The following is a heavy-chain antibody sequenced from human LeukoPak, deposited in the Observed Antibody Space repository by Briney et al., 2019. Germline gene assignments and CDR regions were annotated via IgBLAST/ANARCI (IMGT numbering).Heavy chain of an antibody. CDR3: ARQGMEYYFDY. Sequence: SETLSLTCTVSGGSISSSSYYRGWIRQPPGKGLEWIGSIYYSGSTYYNPSLKSRVTISVDTSKNQFSLKLSSVTAADTAVYYCARQGMEYYFDYWGQGTLVTVSS. CDR1: GGSISSSSYY. D-gene: IGHD3-3*01. V-gene: IGHV4-39*01. CDR2: IYYSGST. J-gene: IGHJ4*02.